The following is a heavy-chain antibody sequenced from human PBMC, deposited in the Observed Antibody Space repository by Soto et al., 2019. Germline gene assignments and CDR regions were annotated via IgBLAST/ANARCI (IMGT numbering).Heavy chain of an antibody. V-gene: IGHV4-39*01. D-gene: IGHD1-26*01. CDR1: GGSISSSSYY. Sequence: PSETLSLTCTVSGGSISSSSYYWGWIRQPPGKGLEWIGSIYYSGSTYYNPSLKSRVTISVDTSKNQFSLKLSSVTAADTAVYYCARQVVGARNGMDVWGQGTTVTVSS. CDR3: ARQVVGARNGMDV. CDR2: IYYSGST. J-gene: IGHJ6*02.